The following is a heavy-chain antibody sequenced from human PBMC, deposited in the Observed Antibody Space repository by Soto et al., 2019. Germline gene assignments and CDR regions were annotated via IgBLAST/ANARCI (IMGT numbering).Heavy chain of an antibody. J-gene: IGHJ4*02. CDR2: IYYSGST. V-gene: IGHV4-59*01. Sequence: SETLSLTCTVSGGSIRGYYWSWIRQPPGKGLEWIGYIYYSGSTNYNPSLKSRVTISVDTSNNQFSLKLSSVTAADTAVYYCAREPTFYFDYWGQGSPVTVSS. CDR1: GGSIRGYY. CDR3: AREPTFYFDY.